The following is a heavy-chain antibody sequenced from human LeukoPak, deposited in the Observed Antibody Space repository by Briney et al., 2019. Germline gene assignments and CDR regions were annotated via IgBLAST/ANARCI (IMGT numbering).Heavy chain of an antibody. V-gene: IGHV4-61*02. CDR2: IYTSGST. CDR3: ARLTAYYYMDV. D-gene: IGHD5-18*01. Sequence: SETLSLTCTVSGGSISSGSYYWSWIRQPAGKGLEWIGRIYTSGSTNYNPSLKSRVTISVDRSKNQFSLKLTSVTAADTAVYYCARLTAYYYMDVWGKGTTVTVSS. CDR1: GGSISSGSYY. J-gene: IGHJ6*03.